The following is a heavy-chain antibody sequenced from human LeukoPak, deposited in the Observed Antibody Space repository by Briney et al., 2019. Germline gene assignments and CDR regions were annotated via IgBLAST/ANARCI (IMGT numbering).Heavy chain of an antibody. CDR2: IYSGGST. J-gene: IGHJ4*02. D-gene: IGHD3-10*01. CDR3: ARERSSGAFDY. V-gene: IGHV3-53*01. Sequence: GGSLRLSCAASGFTVSSNYMSWVRQAPGKGLEWVSVIYSGGSTYYADSVKGRFTISRDNSKNTLYLQMNSLRAEDTAVYYCARERSSGAFDYWGQGTLVTVSS. CDR1: GFTVSSNY.